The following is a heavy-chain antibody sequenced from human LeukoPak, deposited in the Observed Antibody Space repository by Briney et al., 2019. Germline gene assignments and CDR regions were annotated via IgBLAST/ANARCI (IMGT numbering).Heavy chain of an antibody. Sequence: AVKVSCKAAGGTFSSYAISWVRQAPGPGLEWMGGIVPIFGTGNYAEKFQGRVTITADESTSTAYMELSSLRSEDTAVYYCARISKTSEYFQHWGQGPLVPVPS. CDR2: IVPIFGTG. J-gene: IGHJ1*01. V-gene: IGHV1-69*13. CDR1: GGTFSSYA. CDR3: ARISKTSEYFQH.